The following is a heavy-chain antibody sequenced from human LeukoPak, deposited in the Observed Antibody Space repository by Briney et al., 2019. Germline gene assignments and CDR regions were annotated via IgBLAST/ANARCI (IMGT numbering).Heavy chain of an antibody. J-gene: IGHJ3*02. CDR2: INAGNGNT. D-gene: IGHD6-13*01. CDR3: ATQGIAAAATGFDI. V-gene: IGHV1-3*01. CDR1: GYTFTSYA. Sequence: ASVKVSCKASGYTFTSYAMHWVRQAPGQRLEWMGWINAGNGNTKYSQKFQGRVTITRDTSASTAYMELSSLRSEDTAVYYCATQGIAAAATGFDIWGQGTMVTVSS.